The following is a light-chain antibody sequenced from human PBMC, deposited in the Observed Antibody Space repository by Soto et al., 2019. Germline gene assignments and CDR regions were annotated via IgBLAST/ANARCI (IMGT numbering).Light chain of an antibody. CDR1: QSVSNNY. CDR3: QQYGSSGT. V-gene: IGKV3-20*01. CDR2: GAS. Sequence: EIVLTQSPATLSFSPGERSTRSCRASQSVSNNYLAWYQQKPGQAPRLLIYGASNRATGIPDRFSGSGSGTDFTLTISRLEPEDFAVYSCQQYGSSGTFGQGTKV. J-gene: IGKJ1*01.